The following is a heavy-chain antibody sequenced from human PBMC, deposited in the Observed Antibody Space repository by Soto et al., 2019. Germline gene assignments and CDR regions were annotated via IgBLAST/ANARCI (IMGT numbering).Heavy chain of an antibody. CDR3: AAATLPGARFYGMDV. V-gene: IGHV4-38-2*01. Sequence: PSCSPALTSVACGDCVNIVEVWGWIQQPPGKGLQWIGSLSQNGGTYRNPSLRSRVTLSVDTSKNQFSLKLTSVTAADAAVYYCAAATLPGARFYGMDVWGQGSTVTVSS. CDR2: LSQNGGT. D-gene: IGHD2-2*01. J-gene: IGHJ6*02. CDR1: GDCVNIVEV.